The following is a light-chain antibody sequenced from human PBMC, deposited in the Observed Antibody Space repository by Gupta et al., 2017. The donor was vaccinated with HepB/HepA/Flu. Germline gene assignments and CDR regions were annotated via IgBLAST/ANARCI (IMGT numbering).Light chain of an antibody. V-gene: IGKV3-15*01. J-gene: IGKJ3*01. CDR2: GAS. CDR3: QKYNNWPVT. Sequence: EIVMTKSQATLSVSPGERATLSCRASQSVSSNLAWYQQKPGQAPRLLIYGASTRATGIPARFSGSGSGTEFTLTISSLQSEDFAVYYCQKYNNWPVTFGPGTKVDIK. CDR1: QSVSSN.